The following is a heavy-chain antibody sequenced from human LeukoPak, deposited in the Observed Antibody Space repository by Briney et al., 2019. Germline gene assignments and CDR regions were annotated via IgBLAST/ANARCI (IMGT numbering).Heavy chain of an antibody. J-gene: IGHJ4*02. CDR1: RFTFSNFW. Sequence: GGSLRLSCAASRFTFSNFWMSWVRQAPGRGLEWVANIHPEGNEKYHVESVKGRFTISRDNTKNLLFLQMNGLRVEDTAVYYCARDHRFGDQILDYWGQGTLVTVSS. V-gene: IGHV3-7*01. D-gene: IGHD3-10*01. CDR2: IHPEGNEK. CDR3: ARDHRFGDQILDY.